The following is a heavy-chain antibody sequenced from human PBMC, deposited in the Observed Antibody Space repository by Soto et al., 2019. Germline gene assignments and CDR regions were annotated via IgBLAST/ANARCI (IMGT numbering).Heavy chain of an antibody. D-gene: IGHD5-18*01. CDR2: INHSGST. CDR1: GGSFSGYY. V-gene: IGHV4-34*01. Sequence: HSETLSLTCAVYGGSFSGYYWSWIRKPQGKGLEWIGEINHSGSTNYNPSLKSRVTISVDTSKNQFSLKLSSVTAADTAVYYCARGKVDTAMATGDFDYWGQGTLVTVSS. CDR3: ARGKVDTAMATGDFDY. J-gene: IGHJ4*02.